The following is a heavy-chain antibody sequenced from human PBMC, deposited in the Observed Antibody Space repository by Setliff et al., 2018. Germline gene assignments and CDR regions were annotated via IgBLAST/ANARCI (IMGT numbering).Heavy chain of an antibody. J-gene: IGHJ3*02. V-gene: IGHV4-31*03. CDR3: ARVRWDRESFDI. CDR1: GGSFSSGGYY. CDR2: IYYSGTT. Sequence: PSETLSLTCTVSGGSFSSGGYYWNWIRQHPGKGLEWIGYIYYSGTTYSNPTLKGRVTISVDTSKSQFSLNLASVTAADTAIYYCARVRWDRESFDIWGQGTMVTVSS. D-gene: IGHD1-26*01.